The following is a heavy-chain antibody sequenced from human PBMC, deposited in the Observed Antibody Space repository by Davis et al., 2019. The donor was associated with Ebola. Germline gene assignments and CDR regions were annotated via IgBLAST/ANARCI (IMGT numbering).Heavy chain of an antibody. D-gene: IGHD3-22*01. V-gene: IGHV3-23*01. Sequence: GESLKISCAASGFTFSSYSMTWVRQAPGKGLEWVSAISGSGGSTYYADSVKCRFTISRDNSKNTMYLQMNSLRAEDTAVYYCVYDSSGYYYDPLNHYGMDVWGQGTTVTVSS. J-gene: IGHJ6*02. CDR2: ISGSGGST. CDR3: VYDSSGYYYDPLNHYGMDV. CDR1: GFTFSSYS.